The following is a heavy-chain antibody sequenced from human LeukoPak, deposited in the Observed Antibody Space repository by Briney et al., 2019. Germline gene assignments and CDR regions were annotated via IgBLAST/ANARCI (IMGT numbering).Heavy chain of an antibody. CDR1: GGSISGYY. D-gene: IGHD2-2*01. V-gene: IGHV4-34*01. J-gene: IGHJ4*02. CDR3: ARAGGDQLQMYYFDY. Sequence: SETLSLTCAVYGGSISGYYWSWIRQPPGKGLEWIGEINHSGSTNYNPSLKSRVTISVDTSKNQFSLKLSSVTAADTAVYYCARAGGDQLQMYYFDYWGQGTLVTVSS. CDR2: INHSGST.